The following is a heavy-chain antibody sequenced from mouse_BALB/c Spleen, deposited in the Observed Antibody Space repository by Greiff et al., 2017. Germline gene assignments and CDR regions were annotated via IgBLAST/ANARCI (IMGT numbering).Heavy chain of an antibody. J-gene: IGHJ2*01. CDR2: ISNGGGST. Sequence: EVKLVESGGGLVQPGGSLKLSCAASGFTFSSYTMSWVRQTPEKRLEWVAYISNGGGSTYYPDTVKGRFTISRDNAKNTLYLQMSSLRSEDTAMYYCARDRGQLGLRGYFDYWGQGTTLTVSS. CDR3: ARDRGQLGLRGYFDY. V-gene: IGHV5-12-2*01. CDR1: GFTFSSYT. D-gene: IGHD3-2*01.